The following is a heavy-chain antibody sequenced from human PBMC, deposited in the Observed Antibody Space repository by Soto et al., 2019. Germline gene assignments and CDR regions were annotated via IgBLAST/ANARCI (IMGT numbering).Heavy chain of an antibody. V-gene: IGHV4-31*03. CDR2: IYFSGST. Sequence: QVQLQESGPGLVKPSQTLSLTCTVSGASINSGGFYWSWLRQLPGKGLEWIGYIYFSGSTYYNPSLESRLTISLDTSQNQFSLKLSSVIAADTAVYYSASGNAWEVIFASWGQGTLVTVS. CDR3: ASGNAWEVIFAS. J-gene: IGHJ4*02. D-gene: IGHD1-26*01. CDR1: GASINSGGFY.